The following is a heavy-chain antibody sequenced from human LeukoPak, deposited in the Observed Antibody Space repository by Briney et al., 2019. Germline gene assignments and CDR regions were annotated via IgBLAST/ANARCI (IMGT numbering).Heavy chain of an antibody. V-gene: IGHV3-23*01. D-gene: IGHD4-17*01. CDR1: GFIFSDYA. J-gene: IGHJ4*02. Sequence: GGSLRLSCAASGFIFSDYAMSWVRQAPGKGLEWVSTISASGDTFYADSVRGRFTISRDDSKNTVYLQIDRLRPEDMALFYCAKGGFITVTNFDSWGQGTLVTVSS. CDR3: AKGGFITVTNFDS. CDR2: ISASGDT.